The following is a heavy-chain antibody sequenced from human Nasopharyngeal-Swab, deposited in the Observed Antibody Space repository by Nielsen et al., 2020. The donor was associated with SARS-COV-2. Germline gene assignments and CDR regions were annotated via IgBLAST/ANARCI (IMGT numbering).Heavy chain of an antibody. CDR2: ISGSGGST. CDR1: GFTFSDYY. V-gene: IGHV3-23*01. D-gene: IGHD5-24*01. Sequence: GESLKISCAASGFTFSDYYMSWIRQAPGKGLEWVSAISGSGGSTYYADSVKGRFTISRDNSKNTLYLQMNSLRAEDTAVYYCAKDKQMATIAFDYWGQGTLVTVSS. CDR3: AKDKQMATIAFDY. J-gene: IGHJ4*02.